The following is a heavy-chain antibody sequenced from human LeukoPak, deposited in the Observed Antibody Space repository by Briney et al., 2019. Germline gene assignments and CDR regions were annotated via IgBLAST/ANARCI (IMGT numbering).Heavy chain of an antibody. CDR2: TYYSGST. V-gene: IGHV4-59*12. J-gene: IGHJ4*02. D-gene: IGHD6-19*01. CDR3: ARGGIAVALDY. CDR1: GGSISSYY. Sequence: PSETLSLTCTVSGGSISSYYWSWIRQPPGKGLEWIGYTYYSGSTNYNPSLKSRVTISVDTSKNQFSLKLSSVTAADTAVYYCARGGIAVALDYWGQGTLVTVSS.